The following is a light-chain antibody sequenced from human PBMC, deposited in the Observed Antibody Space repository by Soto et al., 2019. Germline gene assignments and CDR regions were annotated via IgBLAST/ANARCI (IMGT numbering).Light chain of an antibody. J-gene: IGLJ2*01. Sequence: QSALTQPASVSGSPGQSITISCTGTSSDVGGYNYVSWYQQHPGKAPKLMIYDVSNRPSGVSNRFSGSKSGNMASLTISGLQAEDEADYYFSSYTSSSTLVVFGGGTKLTVL. CDR3: SSYTSSSTLVV. CDR2: DVS. V-gene: IGLV2-14*01. CDR1: SSDVGGYNY.